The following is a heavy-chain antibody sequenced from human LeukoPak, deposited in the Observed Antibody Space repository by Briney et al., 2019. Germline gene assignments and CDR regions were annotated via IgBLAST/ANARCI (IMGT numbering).Heavy chain of an antibody. CDR1: GFTFSNFA. J-gene: IGHJ5*02. CDR2: ISFDGNHK. CDR3: ARSYYDFWSGYQTSLNWFDP. Sequence: GGSLRLPCAASGFTFSNFAIHWVRQAPGKGLEWVADISFDGNHKYYADSVKGRFTISRDNSKSTVYMQMNSLRTEDTAVYYCARSYYDFWSGYQTSLNWFDPWGQGTLVTVSS. D-gene: IGHD3-3*01. V-gene: IGHV3-30-3*01.